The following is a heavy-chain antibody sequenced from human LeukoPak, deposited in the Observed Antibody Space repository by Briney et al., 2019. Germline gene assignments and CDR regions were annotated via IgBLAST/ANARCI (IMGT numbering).Heavy chain of an antibody. CDR2: ISGSGGST. CDR1: GFTFSSYA. Sequence: GGSLRLSCAASGFTFSSYAMSWARQAPGKGLEWVSAISGSGGSTYYADSVKGRFTISRDNSKNTLYLQMNSLRAEDTAVYYCAKDAHFWSYNNWFDPWGQGTLVTVSS. CDR3: AKDAHFWSYNNWFDP. V-gene: IGHV3-23*01. D-gene: IGHD3-3*02. J-gene: IGHJ5*02.